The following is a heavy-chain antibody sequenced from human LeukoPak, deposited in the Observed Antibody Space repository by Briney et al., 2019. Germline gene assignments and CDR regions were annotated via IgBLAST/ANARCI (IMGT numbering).Heavy chain of an antibody. D-gene: IGHD3-3*01. J-gene: IGHJ3*02. CDR1: GGTFSSYA. V-gene: IGHV1-69*04. CDR2: IIPILGIA. Sequence: ASVKVSCKASGGTFSSYAISWVRQAPGQGLEWMGRIIPILGIANYAQKFQGRVTITADKSTSTAYMGLSSLRSEDTAVYYCARDTPIFGVVTSSAFDIWGQGTMVTVSS. CDR3: ARDTPIFGVVTSSAFDI.